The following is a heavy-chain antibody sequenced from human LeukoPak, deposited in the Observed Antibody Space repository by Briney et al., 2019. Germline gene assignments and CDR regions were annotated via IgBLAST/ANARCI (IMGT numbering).Heavy chain of an antibody. Sequence: ASVKVSCKASGGTFSSYAISWVRQAPGQGLEWMGGIIPIFGTANYAQKFQGRVTITADKSTSTAYMELSSLRSEDTAVYYCARENDILTGYPISYDAFDIWGQGTMVTVSS. CDR3: ARENDILTGYPISYDAFDI. J-gene: IGHJ3*02. CDR2: IIPIFGTA. CDR1: GGTFSSYA. V-gene: IGHV1-69*06. D-gene: IGHD3-9*01.